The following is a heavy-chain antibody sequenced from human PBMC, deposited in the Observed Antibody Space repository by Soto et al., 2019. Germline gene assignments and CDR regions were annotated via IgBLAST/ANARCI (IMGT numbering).Heavy chain of an antibody. D-gene: IGHD1-26*01. J-gene: IGHJ6*02. CDR1: GFTFSSYE. Sequence: EVQLVESGGGLVQPGGSLRLSCAASGFTFSSYEMNWVRQAPGKGLEWVSYISSSGSTIYYADSVKGRFTISRDNAKNSLYLQMNSLRAEDTAVYYCARDQVGYGMDVWGQGTTVTVSS. CDR3: ARDQVGYGMDV. CDR2: ISSSGSTI. V-gene: IGHV3-48*03.